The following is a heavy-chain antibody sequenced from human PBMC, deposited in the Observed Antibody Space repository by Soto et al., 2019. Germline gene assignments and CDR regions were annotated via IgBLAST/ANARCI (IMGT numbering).Heavy chain of an antibody. Sequence: PSETLSLTCTVSGGSISSYYWSWIRQPPGKGLEWIGYIYHSGSTNYNPSLKSRVTLSVDTSKNQFSLKLSSVTAADTAVYYCARRYGGAGDYWGQGTLVTVS. CDR3: ARRYGGAGDY. CDR2: IYHSGST. V-gene: IGHV4-59*08. J-gene: IGHJ4*02. D-gene: IGHD3-10*01. CDR1: GGSISSYY.